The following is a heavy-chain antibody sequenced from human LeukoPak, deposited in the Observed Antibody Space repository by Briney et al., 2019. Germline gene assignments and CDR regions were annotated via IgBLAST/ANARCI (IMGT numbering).Heavy chain of an antibody. CDR1: GFTFSSYA. D-gene: IGHD3-3*01. J-gene: IGHJ6*03. CDR2: ISSSSSTI. V-gene: IGHV3-48*01. Sequence: GGSLRLSCAVSGFTFSSYAMSWVRQAPGKGLEWVSYISSSSSTIYYADSVKGRFTISRDNAKNSLYLQMNSLRAEDTAVYYCARDATPYDFWSGYPNYYYYYYMDVWGKGTTVTVSS. CDR3: ARDATPYDFWSGYPNYYYYYYMDV.